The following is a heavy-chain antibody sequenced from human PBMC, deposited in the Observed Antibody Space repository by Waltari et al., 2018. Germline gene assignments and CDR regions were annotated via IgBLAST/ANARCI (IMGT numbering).Heavy chain of an antibody. J-gene: IGHJ4*02. V-gene: IGHV3-74*01. CDR3: IRENIAAAGLES. CDR2: INYDGSST. Sequence: EVQLVESGGGLVQPGGSLRLSCVASGFIFSSYWMDWVRQAPGNGLVWVSRINYDGSSTTYADSVKGRFTISRDNAKNTLYLHMSSLRAEDTAVYYCIRENIAAAGLESWGQGTLVTVSS. D-gene: IGHD6-13*01. CDR1: GFIFSSYW.